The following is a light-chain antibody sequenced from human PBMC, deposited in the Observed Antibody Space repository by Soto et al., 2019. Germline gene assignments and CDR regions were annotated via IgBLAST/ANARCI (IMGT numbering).Light chain of an antibody. Sequence: ESVMSRSPGTLSLSPGETATLSCMASQSLSSNYVAWFHQKPGQAPRLPISGASSRATGVPDRFTASGSGTDFPLTISRLEPEHFAVYYCQQYGRAPFTFGPGTKVDIK. J-gene: IGKJ3*01. CDR2: GAS. CDR1: QSLSSNY. CDR3: QQYGRAPFT. V-gene: IGKV3-20*01.